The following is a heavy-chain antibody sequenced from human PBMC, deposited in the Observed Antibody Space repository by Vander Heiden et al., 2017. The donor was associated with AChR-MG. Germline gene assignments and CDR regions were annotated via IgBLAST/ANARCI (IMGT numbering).Heavy chain of an antibody. CDR1: GDPFTSHA. CDR3: ARWAGYASGWYWGPFDY. V-gene: IGHV1-69*06. Sequence: QVQLVQSGAEVKKPGSSVKVSCKASGDPFTSHAISWVRHVPGQGLEWMGGIIPISGRTNYAQKFQGRVTITADKSSSTAYMELSSLRSDDTAVYYCARWAGYASGWYWGPFDYWGQGTLVTVSS. J-gene: IGHJ4*02. D-gene: IGHD6-19*01. CDR2: IIPISGRT.